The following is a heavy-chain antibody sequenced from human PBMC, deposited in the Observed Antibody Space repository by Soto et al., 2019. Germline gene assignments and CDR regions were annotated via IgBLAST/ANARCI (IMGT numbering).Heavy chain of an antibody. CDR2: IYHSGST. J-gene: IGHJ6*02. CDR3: ARGVVGAGDYYGMDV. V-gene: IGHV4-4*02. CDR1: GGSISGSQW. Sequence: QVQLQETGPGLVKTSGTLSLTCVVSGGSISGSQWWSWVRQPPGKGLEWIGEIYHSGSTNYNPSLKSRVTILVDKSKNEFSLKLSSVTAADTAVYYCARGVVGAGDYYGMDVWGQGTTVTVSS. D-gene: IGHD3-10*01.